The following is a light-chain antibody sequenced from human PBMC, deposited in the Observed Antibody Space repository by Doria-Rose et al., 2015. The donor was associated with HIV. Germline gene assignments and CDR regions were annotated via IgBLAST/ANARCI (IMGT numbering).Light chain of an antibody. CDR3: QQYYSYPRT. CDR1: QGISIS. J-gene: IGKJ2*01. CDR2: AAS. V-gene: IGKV1-8*01. Sequence: ASTGDRFTITCRASQGISISLAWYQQKPWKAPKLLIYAASTLQSGVPSRFSGSGSGTDFTLTISCLQSEDFAAYYCQQYYSYPRTFGQAT.